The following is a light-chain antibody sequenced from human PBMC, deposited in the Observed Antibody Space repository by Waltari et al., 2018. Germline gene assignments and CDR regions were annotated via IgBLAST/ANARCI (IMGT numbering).Light chain of an antibody. Sequence: DIVMTQSPATLSVSPGERATLSCRASQRISSHLAWYQQKPGQAPRLLIYGASTRATGIPARFSGSGSGTEFTLTISSLQSEDFAVYCCHQYHDWPQTFGQGTKVELK. CDR2: GAS. J-gene: IGKJ1*01. V-gene: IGKV3-15*01. CDR1: QRISSH. CDR3: HQYHDWPQT.